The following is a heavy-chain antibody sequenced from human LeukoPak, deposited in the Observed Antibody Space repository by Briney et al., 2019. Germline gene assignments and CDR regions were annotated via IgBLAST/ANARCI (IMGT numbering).Heavy chain of an antibody. J-gene: IGHJ3*02. V-gene: IGHV3-21*01. CDR2: ISSSSSYI. CDR1: GFTFSSYS. Sequence: PGGSLRLSCAASGFTFSSYSMNWVRQAPGQGLEWVSSISSSSSYIYYADSVKGRFTISRDNAKNSLYLQMNSLRAEDTAVYYCARLAAQDAFDIWGQGTMVTVSS. D-gene: IGHD6-25*01. CDR3: ARLAAQDAFDI.